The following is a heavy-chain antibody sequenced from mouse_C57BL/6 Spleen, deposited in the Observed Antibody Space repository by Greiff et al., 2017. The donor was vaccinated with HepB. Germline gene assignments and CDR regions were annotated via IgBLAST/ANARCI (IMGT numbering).Heavy chain of an antibody. CDR3: ANYYGSSYLFAY. CDR2: INPYNGGT. J-gene: IGHJ3*01. D-gene: IGHD1-1*01. Sequence: EVQLQQSGPVLVKPGASVKMSCKASGYTFTDYYMNWVKQSHGKSLEWIGVINPYNGGTSYNQKFKGKATLTVDKSSSTAYMELNSLTSEDSAVYYCANYYGSSYLFAYWGQGTLVTVSA. V-gene: IGHV1-19*01. CDR1: GYTFTDYY.